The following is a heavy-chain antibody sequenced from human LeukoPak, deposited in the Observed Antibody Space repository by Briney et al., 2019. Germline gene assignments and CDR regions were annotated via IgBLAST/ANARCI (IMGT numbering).Heavy chain of an antibody. J-gene: IGHJ4*02. D-gene: IGHD6-19*01. CDR3: ARADKIAVAGPRWGY. CDR1: GYTFTSYG. CDR2: ISAYNGNT. V-gene: IGHV1-18*01. Sequence: ASVKVSCKASGYTFTSYGISWVRQAPGQGLEWMGWISAYNGNTNYAQKFQGRVTMTRDTSISTAYMELSRLRSDDTAVYYCARADKIAVAGPRWGYWGQGTLVTVSS.